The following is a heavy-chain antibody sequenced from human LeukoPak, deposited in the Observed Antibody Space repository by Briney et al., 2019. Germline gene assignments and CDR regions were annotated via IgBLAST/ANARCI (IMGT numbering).Heavy chain of an antibody. V-gene: IGHV4-34*01. Sequence: KPGGSLRLSCAASGFTFSDYYMSWIRQPPGKGLEWIGEIKHSGSTNYNPSLESRVTISVDTSKNQFSLKLSSVTAADTAVYYCARGGSSGSYDAFDIWGQGTMVTVSS. CDR1: GFTFSDYY. CDR3: ARGGSSGSYDAFDI. D-gene: IGHD3-22*01. CDR2: IKHSGST. J-gene: IGHJ3*02.